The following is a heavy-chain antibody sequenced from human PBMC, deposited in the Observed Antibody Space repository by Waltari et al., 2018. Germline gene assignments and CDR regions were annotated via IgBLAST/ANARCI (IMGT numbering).Heavy chain of an antibody. J-gene: IGHJ6*03. V-gene: IGHV1-8*03. CDR3: ARRHYYMDV. Sequence: QVQLVQSGAEVKKPGASVKVPCKTSGETFTNYDISWVRQASGQGLEWMGWMNPDTGKTGYAQKFQGRVTITRNSSITTSYMELSSLTPDDTGVYYCARRHYYMDVWGQGTTVTVSS. CDR1: GETFTNYD. CDR2: MNPDTGKT.